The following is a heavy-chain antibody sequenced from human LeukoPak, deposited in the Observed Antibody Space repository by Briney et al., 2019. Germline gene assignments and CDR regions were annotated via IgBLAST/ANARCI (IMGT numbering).Heavy chain of an antibody. D-gene: IGHD3-9*01. CDR3: ARHFADILTSNDAFDI. Sequence: SETLSLTCTVSGGSISSSIYYWGWIRQPPGKGLEWIGSMYYSGSTYNNPSLKSRVTISVDTSKNQFSLKLSSVTAADTAVYYCARHFADILTSNDAFDIWGQGTMVTVSS. CDR1: GGSISSSIYY. V-gene: IGHV4-39*01. J-gene: IGHJ3*02. CDR2: MYYSGST.